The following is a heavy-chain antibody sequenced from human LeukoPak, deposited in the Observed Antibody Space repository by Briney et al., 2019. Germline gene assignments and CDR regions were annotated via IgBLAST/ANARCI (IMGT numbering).Heavy chain of an antibody. CDR1: GFTFSSYA. CDR2: ISGSGGST. J-gene: IGHJ4*02. D-gene: IGHD3-22*01. CDR3: AKATYYYDSSGYRRASYFDY. Sequence: GSLRLSCAASGFTFSSYAMSWVRQAPGKGLEWVSAISGSGGSTYYADSVKGRFTISRDNSKNTLYLQMNSLRAEDTAVYYCAKATYYYDSSGYRRASYFDYWGQGTLVTVSS. V-gene: IGHV3-23*01.